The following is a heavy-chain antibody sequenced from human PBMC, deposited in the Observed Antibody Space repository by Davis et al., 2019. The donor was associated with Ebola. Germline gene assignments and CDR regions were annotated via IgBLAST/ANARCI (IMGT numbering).Heavy chain of an antibody. CDR2: IWYDGSNK. V-gene: IGHV3-33*01. Sequence: GESLKISCAASGFTFSSYGMHWVRQAPGKGLEWVAVIWYDGSNKYYADSVKGRFTISRDNSKNTLYLQMNSLRAEDTAVYYCTTAPGTTVVIDYYYYYGMDVWGQGTTVTVSS. J-gene: IGHJ6*02. CDR1: GFTFSSYG. CDR3: TTAPGTTVVIDYYYYYGMDV. D-gene: IGHD4-23*01.